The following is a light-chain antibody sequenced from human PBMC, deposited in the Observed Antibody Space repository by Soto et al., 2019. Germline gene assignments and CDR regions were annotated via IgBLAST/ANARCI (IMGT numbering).Light chain of an antibody. CDR3: QQYHDWPLT. J-gene: IGKJ4*01. CDR2: GAS. Sequence: EILLTQSPDTLSLSPGERATLSCRAAQSVGTRLAWYQHKTGQAPRLLIDGASSRATGIPARFSGSGSGTEFTLTISSLQSEDFAVYFCQQYHDWPLTFGGGTKVDIK. CDR1: QSVGTR. V-gene: IGKV3D-15*01.